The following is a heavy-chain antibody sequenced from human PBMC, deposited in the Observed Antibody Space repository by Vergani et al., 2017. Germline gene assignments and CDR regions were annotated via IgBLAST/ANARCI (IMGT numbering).Heavy chain of an antibody. Sequence: QVQLVQSGAEVKKPGASVKVSCKASGYTFTSYDINWVRQATGQGLEWMGWMNPNSGNTGYAQKFQGRVTMTRNTSISTAYMELSSLRSEDTAVYYCARGLYGDYVSYYYYYCYMDVWGKGTTVTVSS. CDR2: MNPNSGNT. D-gene: IGHD4-17*01. V-gene: IGHV1-8*01. J-gene: IGHJ6*03. CDR1: GYTFTSYD. CDR3: ARGLYGDYVSYYYYYCYMDV.